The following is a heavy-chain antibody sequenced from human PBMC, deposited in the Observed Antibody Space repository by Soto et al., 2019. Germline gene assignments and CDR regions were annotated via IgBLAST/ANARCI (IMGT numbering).Heavy chain of an antibody. J-gene: IGHJ4*02. CDR3: AKSRGWYDY. V-gene: IGHV4-59*08. CDR1: GVSISSSF. CDR2: ISDRGST. D-gene: IGHD6-19*01. Sequence: SETLSLTCTVSGVSISSSFWAWIRQPPGKGLEWIGYISDRGSTDYSPSLKSRVTISGDTSKNQFSLNLTSVTAADTAVYYCAKSRGWYDYWGQGTQVTVSS.